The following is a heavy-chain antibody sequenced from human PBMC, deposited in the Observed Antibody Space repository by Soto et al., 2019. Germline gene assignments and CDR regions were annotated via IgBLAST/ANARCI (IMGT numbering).Heavy chain of an antibody. V-gene: IGHV1-69*13. CDR2: IIPIFGTA. Sequence: GASVKVSCKACGGTFSSYAISWVRQAPGQGLEWMGGIIPIFGTANYAQKFQGRVTITADESTSTAYMELSSLRSEDTAVYYCARSRTQKRGYSYGSLYYYGMDVWGQGTTVTVSS. J-gene: IGHJ6*02. CDR1: GGTFSSYA. CDR3: ARSRTQKRGYSYGSLYYYGMDV. D-gene: IGHD5-18*01.